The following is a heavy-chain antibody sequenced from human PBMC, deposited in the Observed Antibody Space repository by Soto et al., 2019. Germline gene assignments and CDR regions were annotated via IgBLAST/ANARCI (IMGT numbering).Heavy chain of an antibody. D-gene: IGHD4-4*01. Sequence: SETLSLTCTVSGGSISSYYWSWIRQPPGKGLEWIGYIYYSGSINYNPSLKSRVTISVDTSKNQFSLKLSSVTAADTAVYYCARGGYSNYVDFDYWGQGTLVTVSS. CDR1: GGSISSYY. CDR2: IYYSGSI. CDR3: ARGGYSNYVDFDY. V-gene: IGHV4-59*01. J-gene: IGHJ4*02.